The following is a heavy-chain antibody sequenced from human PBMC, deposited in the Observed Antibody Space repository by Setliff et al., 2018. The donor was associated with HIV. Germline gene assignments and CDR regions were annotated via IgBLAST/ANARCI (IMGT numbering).Heavy chain of an antibody. Sequence: SDTLSLTCTVSSGSISSSGDYWSWVRQHPGTGLEWIGYIYYTGSTYSNPSLQSRVRISVDTSKNQFSLRLSSVTDADTAVYYCARDSAKGKTANLNSLDVWGKGTTVTVS. J-gene: IGHJ6*03. CDR2: IYYTGST. CDR1: SGSISSSGDY. V-gene: IGHV4-31*03. CDR3: ARDSAKGKTANLNSLDV. D-gene: IGHD2-15*01.